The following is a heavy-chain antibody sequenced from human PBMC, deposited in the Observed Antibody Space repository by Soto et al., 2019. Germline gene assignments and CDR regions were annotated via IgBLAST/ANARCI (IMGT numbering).Heavy chain of an antibody. J-gene: IGHJ4*02. V-gene: IGHV1-18*04. CDR1: GFTVTSYP. CDR3: AREYYSSTTWIDY. Sequence: ASVKVSGKTSGFTVTSYPFSWVRQAPGQVLEWLAWVHPYEGTTKVAHQFRDRITLTTDTSAATVFMELTGLTSDDTAIYFCAREYYSSTTWIDYWGQGTLVTVSS. CDR2: VHPYEGTT. D-gene: IGHD5-12*01.